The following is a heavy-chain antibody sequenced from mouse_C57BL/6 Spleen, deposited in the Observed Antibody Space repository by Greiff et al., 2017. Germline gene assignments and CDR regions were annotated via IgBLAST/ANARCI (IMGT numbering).Heavy chain of an antibody. D-gene: IGHD3-3*01. V-gene: IGHV1-50*01. CDR2: IDPSDSYT. Sequence: QVQLQQPGAELVKPGASVKLSCKASGYTFTSYWMQWVKQRPGQGLEWIGEIDPSDSYTNYNQKFKGKATLTVDTSSSTAYMQLSSLTSEDSAVYYWARRDLSYWGQGTTLTVSS. CDR1: GYTFTSYW. CDR3: ARRDLSY. J-gene: IGHJ2*01.